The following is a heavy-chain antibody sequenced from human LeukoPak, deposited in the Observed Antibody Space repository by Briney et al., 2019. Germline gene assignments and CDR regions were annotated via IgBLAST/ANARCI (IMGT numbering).Heavy chain of an antibody. CDR1: GFTFDDYA. V-gene: IGHV3-9*01. Sequence: GRSLRLSCAASGFTFDDYAMHWVRQAPGKGLEWVSGISWNSGSIGYADSVKGRFTISRDNAKNSLYLQMNSLRAEDTAVYYCARPGGYNWRYFQHWGQGTLVTVSS. CDR2: ISWNSGSI. D-gene: IGHD1-1*01. J-gene: IGHJ1*01. CDR3: ARPGGYNWRYFQH.